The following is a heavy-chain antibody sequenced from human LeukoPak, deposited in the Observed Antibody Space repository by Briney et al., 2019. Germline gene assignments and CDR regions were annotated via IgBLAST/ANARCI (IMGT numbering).Heavy chain of an antibody. CDR1: GFTFSSYA. V-gene: IGHV3-64*01. CDR2: ISSNGGST. CDR3: AREGLLSYWYFDL. D-gene: IGHD1-26*01. Sequence: GGSLRLSCAASGFTFSSYAMHWVRQAPGKGLEYVSAISSNGGSTYYANSVKGRFTISRDNSKNTLYLQMGSLRAEDMAVYYCAREGLLSYWYFDLWGRGTLVTVSS. J-gene: IGHJ2*01.